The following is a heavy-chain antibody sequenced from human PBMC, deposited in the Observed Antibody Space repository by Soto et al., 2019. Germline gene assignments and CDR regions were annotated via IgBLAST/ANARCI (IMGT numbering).Heavy chain of an antibody. V-gene: IGHV3-33*01. D-gene: IGHD2-2*01. CDR2: IWYDGSNK. CDR1: GFTFSSYG. Sequence: GGSLRLSCAASGFTFSSYGMHWVRQAPGKGLEWVAVIWYDGSNKYYADSVKGRFTISRDNSKNTLYLQMNSLRAEDTAVYYCARDRVVLVPPATSDYCGPAPLLTVSS. CDR3: ARDRVVLVPPATSDY. J-gene: IGHJ4*02.